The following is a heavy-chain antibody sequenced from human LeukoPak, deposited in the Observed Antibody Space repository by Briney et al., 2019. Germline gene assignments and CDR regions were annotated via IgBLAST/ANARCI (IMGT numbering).Heavy chain of an antibody. CDR1: GGSISSYY. J-gene: IGHJ4*02. Sequence: SETLSLTCTVSGGSISSYYWSWIRQPPGKGLEWIGYIYYSGSTNYNPSLKSRVTISVDTSKNQFSLKLSSVTAADTAVYYCARRGGGGFDYWGQETLVTVSS. CDR2: IYYSGST. V-gene: IGHV4-59*08. CDR3: ARRGGGGFDY. D-gene: IGHD4-23*01.